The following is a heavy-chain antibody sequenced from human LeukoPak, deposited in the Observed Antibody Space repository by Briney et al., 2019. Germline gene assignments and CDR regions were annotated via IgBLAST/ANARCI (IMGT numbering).Heavy chain of an antibody. Sequence: SQTLSLTCAISGDSVSNNIATWNWVRQSPSRGLEWLRRTYYRSRWGNDYAIPVESRITINPDTSRNQFSLQLNSVTPEDTAVYYCVRDSDDYYWALDFWGQGTPVTVSS. CDR2: TYYRSRWGN. V-gene: IGHV6-1*01. CDR3: VRDSDDYYWALDF. J-gene: IGHJ4*02. CDR1: GDSVSNNIAT. D-gene: IGHD3-10*01.